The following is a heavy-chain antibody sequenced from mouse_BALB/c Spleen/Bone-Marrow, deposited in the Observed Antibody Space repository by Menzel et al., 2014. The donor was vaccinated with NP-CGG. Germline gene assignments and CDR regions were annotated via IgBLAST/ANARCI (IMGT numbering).Heavy chain of an antibody. Sequence: QVQLQQPGAELVRPGSSVKISCKASGYVFSTYWMNWVKQRPGQGLEWIGQIYPGDGDTNYNGKFKGTATLTADKSSSTAYMQLSSLTPEDSAVYFCARSGYGSSYDYWGQGTTLTVSS. CDR2: IYPGDGDT. D-gene: IGHD1-1*01. CDR3: ARSGYGSSYDY. J-gene: IGHJ2*01. CDR1: GYVFSTYW. V-gene: IGHV1-80*01.